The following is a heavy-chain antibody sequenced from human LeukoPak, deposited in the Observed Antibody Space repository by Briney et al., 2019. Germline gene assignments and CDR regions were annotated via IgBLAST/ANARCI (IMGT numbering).Heavy chain of an antibody. CDR3: ARGVTANDYYYYYYIDV. V-gene: IGHV3-48*01. J-gene: IGHJ6*03. Sequence: GGSLRLSCAASGFTSSSYSMNWVRQAPGKGLEWVSYISSSSSTIYYADSVKGRFTISRDNAKNSLYLQMNSLRAEDTAVYYCARGVTANDYYYYYYIDVWGKGTTVTVSS. D-gene: IGHD2-21*02. CDR2: ISSSSSTI. CDR1: GFTSSSYS.